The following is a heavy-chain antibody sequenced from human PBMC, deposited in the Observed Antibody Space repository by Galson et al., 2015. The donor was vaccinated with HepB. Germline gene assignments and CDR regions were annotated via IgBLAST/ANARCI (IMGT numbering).Heavy chain of an antibody. V-gene: IGHV3-7*05. CDR1: EFILSMYW. J-gene: IGHJ6*02. CDR2: IKEDGSEK. D-gene: IGHD3-10*01. CDR3: ARVKRGEWYSFYCYGMDV. Sequence: SLRLSCAASEFILSMYWMNWVRQAPGKGLEWVANIKEDGSEKNYVDSVKGRFTISRDNAKNSLYLQMNSLRAEDTAIYYCARVKRGEWYSFYCYGMDVWGQGTTVTVS.